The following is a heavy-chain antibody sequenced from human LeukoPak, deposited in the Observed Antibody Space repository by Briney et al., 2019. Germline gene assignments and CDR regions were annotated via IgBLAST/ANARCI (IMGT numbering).Heavy chain of an antibody. CDR1: GYTFTNYA. D-gene: IGHD3-9*01. CDR3: ARATTYDILTGYSDY. J-gene: IGHJ4*02. Sequence: GASGKVSCKASGYTFTNYAMNWVRQAPGQELEWMGIINPSGGSTSYAQKFQGRVTMTRDMSTSTVYMELSSLRSEDTAVYYCARATTYDILTGYSDYWGQGTLVTVSS. V-gene: IGHV1-46*01. CDR2: INPSGGST.